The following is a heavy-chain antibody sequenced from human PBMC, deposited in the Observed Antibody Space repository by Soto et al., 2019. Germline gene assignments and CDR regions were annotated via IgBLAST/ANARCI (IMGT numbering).Heavy chain of an antibody. Sequence: EVQLVESGGGLVQPGVSLRLSGAASGFTFSRHDRHWVLPVTGTGLELVSGIDSAGDENYPASVKDRFTISTENAKNSLYLQMNSMGAGYTAVYYCASGGGRGVSWYWGATWGKGTLVTVSS. CDR1: GFTFSRHD. J-gene: IGHJ5*02. CDR2: IDSAGDE. CDR3: ASGGGRGVSWYWGAT. V-gene: IGHV3-13*04. D-gene: IGHD3-10*01.